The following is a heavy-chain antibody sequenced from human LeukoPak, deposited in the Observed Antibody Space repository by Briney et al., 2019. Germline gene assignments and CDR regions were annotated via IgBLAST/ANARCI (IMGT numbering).Heavy chain of an antibody. Sequence: GGSLRLSCAASGFTFSSYWMHWVRQAPGKGLVWVSRINSDGSSTSYADSVKGRFTISRDNAKNTLYLQMNSLRAEDTAVYYCASHGDYVYNWFDPWGQGTLVTVSS. V-gene: IGHV3-74*01. CDR2: INSDGSST. J-gene: IGHJ5*02. CDR1: GFTFSSYW. CDR3: ASHGDYVYNWFDP. D-gene: IGHD4-17*01.